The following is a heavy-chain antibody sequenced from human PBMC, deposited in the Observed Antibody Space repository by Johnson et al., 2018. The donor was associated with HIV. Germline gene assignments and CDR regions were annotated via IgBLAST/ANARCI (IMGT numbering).Heavy chain of an antibody. CDR2: IWYDGSNK. D-gene: IGHD2-21*01. V-gene: IGHV3-33*06. J-gene: IGHJ3*02. CDR3: AKDVAFRDDAFDI. Sequence: QEQLVESGGGVVQPGRSLRLSCAASGFTFSRYGMHWVRQAPGKGLEWVAVIWYDGSNKYYADSVKGRFTISRDNSKNTLYLQMNSLRAEDTAVYYCAKDVAFRDDAFDIWGQGTMVTVSS. CDR1: GFTFSRYG.